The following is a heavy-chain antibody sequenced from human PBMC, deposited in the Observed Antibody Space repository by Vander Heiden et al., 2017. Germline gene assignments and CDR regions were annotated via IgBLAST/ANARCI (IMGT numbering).Heavy chain of an antibody. Sequence: EVQLVQSGAEVKKPGESLKISCKGSGYSFTSYWIGWVRQMPGKGLEWMGIIYPGDSDTRYSPSFQGQVIISADKSISTAYLQWSSLKASDTAMYYCARLRDYYDSSGLYYFDYWGQGTLVTVSS. J-gene: IGHJ4*02. CDR1: GYSFTSYW. CDR3: ARLRDYYDSSGLYYFDY. CDR2: IYPGDSDT. V-gene: IGHV5-51*01. D-gene: IGHD3-22*01.